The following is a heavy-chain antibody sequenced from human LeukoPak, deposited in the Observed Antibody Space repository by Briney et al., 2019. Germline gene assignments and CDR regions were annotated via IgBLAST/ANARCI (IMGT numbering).Heavy chain of an antibody. CDR2: ISYDGSNK. J-gene: IGHJ4*02. CDR3: ARGDLDY. Sequence: GRSLRLSCAASGFTFSSYAMHWVRQAPGKGLEWVAVISYDGSNKYYADSVKGRFTISRDNSKNTLYPQMNSLRAEDTAVYYCARGDLDYWGQGTLVTVSS. V-gene: IGHV3-30*04. D-gene: IGHD2-21*01. CDR1: GFTFSSYA.